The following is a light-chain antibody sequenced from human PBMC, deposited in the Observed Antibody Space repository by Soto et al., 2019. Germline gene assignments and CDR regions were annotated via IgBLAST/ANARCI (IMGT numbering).Light chain of an antibody. CDR2: DVS. CDR3: QQYDSYRT. V-gene: IGKV1-5*01. CDR1: QNISTW. J-gene: IGKJ1*01. Sequence: DIQMTQSPSTLSASVGDRVTITCRPSQNISTWLAWYQQKSGKAPKLLIYDVSNLESRVPSRFSGSGSGTEFSLTIRGLQPDDFATYYCQQYDSYRTFGQGTKVEVK.